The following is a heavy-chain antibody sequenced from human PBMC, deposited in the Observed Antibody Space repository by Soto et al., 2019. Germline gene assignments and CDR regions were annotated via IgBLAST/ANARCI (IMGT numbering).Heavy chain of an antibody. V-gene: IGHV3-23*01. Sequence: GGSLRLSCAASGFTFSSYAMSWVRRAPGKGLEWVSAISVSGGGTYYADSVKGRFTISRDNSKNTLYLQMNSLRAEDTAVYYCAKRSGSLQDWGQGTLVTVSS. CDR1: GFTFSSYA. J-gene: IGHJ4*02. D-gene: IGHD3-3*01. CDR2: ISVSGGGT. CDR3: AKRSGSLQD.